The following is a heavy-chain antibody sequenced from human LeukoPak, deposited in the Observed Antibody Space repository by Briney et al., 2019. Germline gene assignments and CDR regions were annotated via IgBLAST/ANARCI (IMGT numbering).Heavy chain of an antibody. J-gene: IGHJ6*03. CDR2: VSPDGSVE. V-gene: IGHV3-30*01. CDR1: GFTFSSFP. CDR3: ARASITSTYYHYYMDV. D-gene: IGHD3-10*01. Sequence: PGGSLRLSCEASGFTFSSFPMHWVRQAPGKGLEWVVVVSPDGSVENYADSVKGRFTISRDNSKNTVYLQMNSLRTEDTAVYYCARASITSTYYHYYMDVWGKGTTVTVSS.